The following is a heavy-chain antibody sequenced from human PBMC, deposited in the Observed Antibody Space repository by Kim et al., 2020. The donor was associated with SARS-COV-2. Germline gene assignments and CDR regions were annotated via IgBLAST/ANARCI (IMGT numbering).Heavy chain of an antibody. D-gene: IGHD6-13*01. J-gene: IGHJ6*02. V-gene: IGHV4-34*01. CDR1: GGSFSGYY. CDR3: ARTVAAAGLPYYYYGMDV. Sequence: SETLSLTCAVYGGSFSGYYWSWIRQPPGKGLEWIGEINHSGSTNYNPSLKSRVTISVDTSKNQFSLKLSSVTAADTAVYYCARTVAAAGLPYYYYGMDVWGQGTTVTVSS. CDR2: INHSGST.